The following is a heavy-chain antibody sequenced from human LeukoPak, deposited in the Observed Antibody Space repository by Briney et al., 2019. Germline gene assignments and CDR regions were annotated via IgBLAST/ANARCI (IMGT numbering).Heavy chain of an antibody. J-gene: IGHJ3*02. CDR2: ISGSGGST. CDR1: GFTFNNFA. V-gene: IGHV3-23*01. Sequence: GGSLRLSCAASGFTFNNFAMSWVRQAPGKGLEWVSAISGSGGSTYYADSVKGRFTISRDNSKNTLYLQMNSLRAEDTAVYYCAKDLWGCSSTSCYGDDAFDIWGQGTMVTVSS. D-gene: IGHD2-2*01. CDR3: AKDLWGCSSTSCYGDDAFDI.